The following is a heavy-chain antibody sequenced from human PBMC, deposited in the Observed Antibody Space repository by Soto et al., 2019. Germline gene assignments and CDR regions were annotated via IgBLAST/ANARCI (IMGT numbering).Heavy chain of an antibody. D-gene: IGHD5-12*01. CDR2: IWYDGSNK. CDR3: ARDSAPSDIVATTTNPMDV. Sequence: GGSLRLSCAASGFTFSSYGMHWVRQAPCKGLEWVAVIWYDGSNKYYADSVKGRFTISRDNSKNTLYLQMNSLRAEDTAVYYCARDSAPSDIVATTTNPMDVWGKGTTVTVSS. CDR1: GFTFSSYG. V-gene: IGHV3-33*01. J-gene: IGHJ6*04.